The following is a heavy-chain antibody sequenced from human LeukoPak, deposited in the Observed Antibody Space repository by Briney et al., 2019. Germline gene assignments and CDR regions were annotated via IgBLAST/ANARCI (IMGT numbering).Heavy chain of an antibody. CDR2: ISSSGSTI. CDR1: GFTFSDYY. Sequence: GGSLRLSCAASGFTFSDYYMSWIRQAPGKGLEWVSYISSSGSTIYYADSVKGRFTISRDNAKNSLYLQMNSLRAEDTAVYYCARVLRENKWFGELTPAPIWFDPWGQGTLVTVSS. V-gene: IGHV3-11*04. CDR3: ARVLRENKWFGELTPAPIWFDP. J-gene: IGHJ5*02. D-gene: IGHD3-10*01.